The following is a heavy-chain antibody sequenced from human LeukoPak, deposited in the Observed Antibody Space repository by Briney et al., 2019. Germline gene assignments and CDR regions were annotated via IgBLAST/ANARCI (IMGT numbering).Heavy chain of an antibody. CDR1: GFPFSSYW. CDR3: ARDDEFCTGGTCRLDF. J-gene: IGHJ4*02. CDR2: ISNDGSST. Sequence: GGSLRPSCAVSGFPFSSYWIHWVRQAPGKGLVWVSRISNDGSSTSYAGSVKGRFTISRDNAKNTLYLQMNSLRAEDTAVYYCARDDEFCTGGTCRLDFWGQGALVTVSS. V-gene: IGHV3-74*01. D-gene: IGHD2-15*01.